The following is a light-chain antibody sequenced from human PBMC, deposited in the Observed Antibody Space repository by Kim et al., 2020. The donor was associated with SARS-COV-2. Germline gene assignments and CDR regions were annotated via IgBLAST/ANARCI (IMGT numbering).Light chain of an antibody. V-gene: IGKV3-20*01. CDR3: QQFGSSSSYT. J-gene: IGKJ2*01. CDR1: QSISSNY. Sequence: YPGERATLSCRASQSISSNYLAWYQQKPGQAPRLLIYGASSRATGIPDRFSGSGSGTDFTLTINRLEPEDYAVYYCQQFGSSSSYTFGQGTKLEI. CDR2: GAS.